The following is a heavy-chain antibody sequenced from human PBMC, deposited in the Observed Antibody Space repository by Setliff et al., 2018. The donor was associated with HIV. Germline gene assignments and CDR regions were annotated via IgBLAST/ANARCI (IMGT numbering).Heavy chain of an antibody. CDR1: GDSISNPNYY. CDR2: IYFSESP. J-gene: IGHJ6*03. V-gene: IGHV4-39*01. Sequence: PSETLSLTCSVSGDSISNPNYYWGWIRQPPGKGLEWIGSIYFSESPFYNPSLKSRVTISVDTSKNQFSLNLSSVTAADTAVYYCARHCGYSPGQICYYYLDIWGKGTTVTVSS. D-gene: IGHD5-18*01. CDR3: ARHCGYSPGQICYYYLDI.